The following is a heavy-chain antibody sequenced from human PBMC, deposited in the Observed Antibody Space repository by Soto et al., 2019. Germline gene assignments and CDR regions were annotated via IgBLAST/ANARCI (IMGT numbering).Heavy chain of an antibody. D-gene: IGHD6-13*01. CDR1: GFTFSGFW. J-gene: IGHJ4*02. CDR3: ARESGVAAAHDY. CDR2: IKSDGDST. Sequence: GSLRLSCAASGFTFSGFWMHWVRQAPGKGLVWVSRIKSDGDSTNYADSVKGRFTISRDNAKNTLYLQMNSLRAEDTAIYYCARESGVAAAHDYWGQGPLVTVSS. V-gene: IGHV3-74*01.